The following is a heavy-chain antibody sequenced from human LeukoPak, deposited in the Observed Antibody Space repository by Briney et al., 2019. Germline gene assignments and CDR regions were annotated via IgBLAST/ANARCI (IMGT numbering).Heavy chain of an antibody. Sequence: KPSETLSLTCAVYGGSFSGYYWSWIRQPPGEGLEWIGEINHSGSTNYNPSLKSRVTISVDTSKNQFSLKLSSVTAADTAVYYCARARFVVVPAAMRGYFDYWGQGTLVTVSS. CDR3: ARARFVVVPAAMRGYFDY. CDR2: INHSGST. V-gene: IGHV4-34*01. J-gene: IGHJ4*02. CDR1: GGSFSGYY. D-gene: IGHD2-2*01.